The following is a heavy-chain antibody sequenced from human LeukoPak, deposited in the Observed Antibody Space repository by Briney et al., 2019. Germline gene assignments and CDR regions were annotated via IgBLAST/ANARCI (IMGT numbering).Heavy chain of an antibody. CDR3: AREIAVAGPVLSYAIDY. CDR1: GFTFSSYG. V-gene: IGHV3-33*01. J-gene: IGHJ4*02. Sequence: GGSLRLSCAASGFTFSSYGMHWVRQAPGKGLEWVAVIWYDGSNKYYADSVKGRFTISRDNSKNTLYLQMNSLRAEDTAVYYCAREIAVAGPVLSYAIDYWGQGTLVTVSS. CDR2: IWYDGSNK. D-gene: IGHD6-19*01.